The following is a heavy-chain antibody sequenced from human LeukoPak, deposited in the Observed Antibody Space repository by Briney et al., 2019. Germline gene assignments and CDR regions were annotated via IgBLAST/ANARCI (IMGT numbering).Heavy chain of an antibody. CDR3: AVDYSSSWYWPHYYYGMDV. V-gene: IGHV3-53*04. CDR2: IYSGGST. J-gene: IGHJ6*02. Sequence: GGSLRLSCAASVFTASSNYMSSVPHAPRTGLEWVSVIYSGGSTYYADSVKGRFTISRHNSKNTLYLQMNSLRAEDTAVYYCAVDYSSSWYWPHYYYGMDVWGQGTTVTVSS. CDR1: VFTASSNY. D-gene: IGHD6-13*01.